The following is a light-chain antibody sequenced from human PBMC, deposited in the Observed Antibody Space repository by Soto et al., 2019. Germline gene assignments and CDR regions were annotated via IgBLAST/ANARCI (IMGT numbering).Light chain of an antibody. J-gene: IGLJ3*02. Sequence: QSALTQPASVSGSPGQSITISCTGTSSDIGGHKYVSWYQQHPDKAPKVLIFEVSNRPSGISNRFSGSKSGNTASLTISGLQAEDEADYYCSSWTTSTTQVLGGGTQLTVL. V-gene: IGLV2-14*01. CDR3: SSWTTSTTQV. CDR1: SSDIGGHKY. CDR2: EVS.